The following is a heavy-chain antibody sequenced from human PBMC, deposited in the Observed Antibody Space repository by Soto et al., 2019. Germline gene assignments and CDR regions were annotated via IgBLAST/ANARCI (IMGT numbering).Heavy chain of an antibody. Sequence: PGGSLRLSCAASGFTFSSYAMSWVRQAPGKGLEWVSAISGSGTTIYYADSVKGRFTISRDNAKNPLFLQMSSLRAEDTALYYCARAAYDTSGFYPYYSNYYGLDVWGQGTTVTVSS. J-gene: IGHJ6*02. CDR2: ISGSGTTI. D-gene: IGHD3-22*01. V-gene: IGHV3-23*01. CDR3: ARAAYDTSGFYPYYSNYYGLDV. CDR1: GFTFSSYA.